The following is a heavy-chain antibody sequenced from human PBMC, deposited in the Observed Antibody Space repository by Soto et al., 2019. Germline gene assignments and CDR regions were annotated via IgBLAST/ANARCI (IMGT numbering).Heavy chain of an antibody. Sequence: AETLSLICTVSGGSISSYYWSWIRQPPGKGLEWIGYIYYSGSTNYNPSLKSRVTISVDTSKNQFSLKLSSVTAADTAVYYCARRYGALFDYWGQGTLVTVSS. CDR1: GGSISSYY. CDR2: IYYSGST. V-gene: IGHV4-59*08. J-gene: IGHJ4*02. D-gene: IGHD4-17*01. CDR3: ARRYGALFDY.